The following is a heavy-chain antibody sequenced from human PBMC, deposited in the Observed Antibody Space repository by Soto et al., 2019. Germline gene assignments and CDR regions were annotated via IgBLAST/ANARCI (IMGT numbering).Heavy chain of an antibody. Sequence: ASVKVSCKASGYTFTGYYMHWVRQAPGQGLEWMGWINPNSGGTNYAQKFQGRVTMTRDTSISTAYMELSRLRSDDTAGYYCASYDSSGYGGGVEDAFDIWGQGTMVTVSS. CDR3: ASYDSSGYGGGVEDAFDI. D-gene: IGHD3-22*01. CDR2: INPNSGGT. J-gene: IGHJ3*02. CDR1: GYTFTGYY. V-gene: IGHV1-2*02.